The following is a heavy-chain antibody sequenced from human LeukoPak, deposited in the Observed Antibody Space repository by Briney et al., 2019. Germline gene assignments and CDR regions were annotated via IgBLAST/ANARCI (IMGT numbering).Heavy chain of an antibody. J-gene: IGHJ4*02. CDR1: GYTFTGYY. D-gene: IGHD6-6*01. V-gene: IGHV1-2*02. CDR3: ARELGLHSSSYGSVYYFDY. CDR2: INPNSGGT. Sequence: VKVSCKASGYTFTGYYMHWVRPAPGQGLEWMGWINPNSGGTNYAQKVQGRVTITRDTSISTAYMELSRLSSDDTAVYYCARELGLHSSSYGSVYYFDYWGQGTLVTVSS.